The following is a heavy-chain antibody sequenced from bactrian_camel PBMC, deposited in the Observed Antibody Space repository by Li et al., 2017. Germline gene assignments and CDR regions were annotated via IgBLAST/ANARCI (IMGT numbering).Heavy chain of an antibody. CDR2: IGSDGKV. D-gene: IGHD2*01. CDR1: TFTPGSSRYC. Sequence: HVQLVESGGGSVQAGGSLRLSCVASTFTPGSSRYCLAWFRQVPGTEREGVARIGSDGKVMYTDAVKGRFTISRDNAENTVYLQLNSLKSEDTALYYCATGRWYSSNWGQGTQVTVS. V-gene: IGHV3S9*01. CDR3: ATGRWYSSN. J-gene: IGHJ4*01.